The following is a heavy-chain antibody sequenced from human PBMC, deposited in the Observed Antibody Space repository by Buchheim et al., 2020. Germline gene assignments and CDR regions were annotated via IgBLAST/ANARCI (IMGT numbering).Heavy chain of an antibody. J-gene: IGHJ5*02. CDR3: ARTIGTYCSTSSCRFDP. CDR2: ISSASTGT. Sequence: QVQLVESGGGLVKPGGSLRLSCAASGFTFSDYYMSWIRQAPGKGLEWVSYISSASTGTYYADSVKGRFTISRDNAKSSLYLQMNGLRDDDTAVYYCARTIGTYCSTSSCRFDPWGQGTL. V-gene: IGHV3-11*06. D-gene: IGHD2-2*01. CDR1: GFTFSDYY.